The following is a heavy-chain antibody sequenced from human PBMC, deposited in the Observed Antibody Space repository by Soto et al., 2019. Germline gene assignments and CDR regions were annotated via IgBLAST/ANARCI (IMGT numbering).Heavy chain of an antibody. CDR3: AKDATDRVTYYGMDV. J-gene: IGHJ6*02. Sequence: GGSLRLSCAASGFTFSSYAMSWVRQAPGKGLEWVSGISGSGGSTYYADSVKGRFTISRDNSKNTLYVKMNSLRAEDTAVYYCAKDATDRVTYYGMDVWGQGTTVTVSS. D-gene: IGHD3-16*02. CDR2: ISGSGGST. CDR1: GFTFSSYA. V-gene: IGHV3-23*01.